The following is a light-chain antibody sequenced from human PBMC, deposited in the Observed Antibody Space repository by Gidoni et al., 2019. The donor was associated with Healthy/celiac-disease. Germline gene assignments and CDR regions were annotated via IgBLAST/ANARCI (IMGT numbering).Light chain of an antibody. CDR1: QSVSSSY. Sequence: EIVLTQSPGTLSLSPGESATLSCRASQSVSSSYLAWYQQKPGQAPRLLIYGASRRATGIPDRFSGSVSGTDFTLTISRLEPEDFAVYYCQQYGSSPREGYTFGQGTKLEIK. J-gene: IGKJ2*01. V-gene: IGKV3-20*01. CDR2: GAS. CDR3: QQYGSSPREGYT.